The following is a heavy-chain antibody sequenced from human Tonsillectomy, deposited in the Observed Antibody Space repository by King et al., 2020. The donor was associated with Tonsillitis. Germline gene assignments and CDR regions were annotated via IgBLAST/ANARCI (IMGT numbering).Heavy chain of an antibody. Sequence: VQLVESGGGVVQPGGSLRLSCAASGFIFSTYGMHWVRQAPGKGLEWVAFIRSDGNDKYSADSIKGRFTISRDNSKNTRYVQMNSRGPEDTGVYFCARYRAVTTDWNGPYFDYWGQGTLVTVSS. CDR2: IRSDGNDK. CDR1: GFIFSTYG. D-gene: IGHD1-1*01. CDR3: ARYRAVTTDWNGPYFDY. V-gene: IGHV3-30*02. J-gene: IGHJ4*02.